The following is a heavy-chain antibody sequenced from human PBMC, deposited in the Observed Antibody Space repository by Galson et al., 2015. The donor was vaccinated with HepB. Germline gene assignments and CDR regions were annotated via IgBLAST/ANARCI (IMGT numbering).Heavy chain of an antibody. CDR2: IYYSGST. J-gene: IGHJ6*02. CDR3: AREFRGGNDYVWGSYRYYYGMDV. V-gene: IGHV4-59*01. D-gene: IGHD3-16*02. Sequence: ETLSLTCTVSGGSISSYYWSWIRQPPGKGLEWIGYIYYSGSTNYNPSLKSRVTISVDTSKNQFSLKLSSVTAADTAVYYCAREFRGGNDYVWGSYRYYYGMDVWGQGTTVTVSS. CDR1: GGSISSYY.